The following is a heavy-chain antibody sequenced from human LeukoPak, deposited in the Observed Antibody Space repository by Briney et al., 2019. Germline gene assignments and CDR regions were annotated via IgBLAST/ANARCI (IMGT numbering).Heavy chain of an antibody. CDR1: GFTVSNYS. Sequence: PGGSLRLSCAASGFTVSNYSMNWVRQAPGKGLEWVAFISSSSSYIFYADSLKGRFTISRDNAKNSLYLQMNSLRADDTAVYYCARDLAYGDDGLWGQGTLVTVSS. V-gene: IGHV3-21*01. J-gene: IGHJ4*02. CDR2: ISSSSSYI. D-gene: IGHD4-17*01. CDR3: ARDLAYGDDGL.